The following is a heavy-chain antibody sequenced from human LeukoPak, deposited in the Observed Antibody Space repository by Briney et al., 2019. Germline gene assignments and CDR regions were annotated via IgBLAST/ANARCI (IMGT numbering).Heavy chain of an antibody. D-gene: IGHD3-10*01. CDR1: GFTFSSYA. CDR2: ISGSGGST. V-gene: IGHV3-23*01. J-gene: IGHJ4*02. CDR3: AREGYYGSGSPPSLYFDY. Sequence: GGSLRLSCAASGFTFSSYAISWVSQAHGGGLEWVSGISGSGGSTYYADSVKGRFTISRDNSRSTLYLQMNSLRPEDTAIYYCAREGYYGSGSPPSLYFDYWGQGTLVTVSS.